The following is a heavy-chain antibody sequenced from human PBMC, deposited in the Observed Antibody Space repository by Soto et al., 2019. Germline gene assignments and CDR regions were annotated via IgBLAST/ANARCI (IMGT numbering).Heavy chain of an antibody. CDR1: GFTFSSYS. CDR2: ISIGGTHT. D-gene: IGHD5-12*01. Sequence: LRLSCAVSGFTFSSYSFTWVRQAPGKGLQWVSGISIGGTHTFYADSVKGRFTISRDNSKNTVYLQMHSLRAEDTAVYYCAKWSGYGDLWGQGTLVTVSS. CDR3: AKWSGYGDL. V-gene: IGHV3-23*01. J-gene: IGHJ4*02.